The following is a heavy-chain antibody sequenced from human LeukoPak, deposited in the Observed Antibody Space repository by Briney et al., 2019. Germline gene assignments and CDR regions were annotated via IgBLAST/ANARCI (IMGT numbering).Heavy chain of an antibody. J-gene: IGHJ4*02. CDR3: ARDLGASYSSSWYSDY. V-gene: IGHV3-7*01. CDR2: IKQDGSET. CDR1: GFMFSNHW. D-gene: IGHD6-13*01. Sequence: PGGSLRLSCAASGFMFSNHWMTWVRQAPGKGLEWVANIKQDGSETYYMDYVKGRFTISRDNAKNSLYLQMNSLRAEDTAVYYCARDLGASYSSSWYSDYWGQGTLVTVSS.